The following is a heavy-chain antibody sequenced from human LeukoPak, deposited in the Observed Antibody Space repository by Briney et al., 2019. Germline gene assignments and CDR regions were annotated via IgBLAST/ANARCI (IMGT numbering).Heavy chain of an antibody. Sequence: GGSLRRSCAASGFTFSSHGMHWVRQAPGKGLEWVALISYDGSNKYYADSVKGRFTISRDNSKNTLYLQMNSLRAEDTAAYYCAKRGYCSGGTCYSFHFDYWGQGTLVTVSS. CDR3: AKRGYCSGGTCYSFHFDY. J-gene: IGHJ4*02. D-gene: IGHD2-15*01. CDR1: GFTFSSHG. CDR2: ISYDGSNK. V-gene: IGHV3-30*18.